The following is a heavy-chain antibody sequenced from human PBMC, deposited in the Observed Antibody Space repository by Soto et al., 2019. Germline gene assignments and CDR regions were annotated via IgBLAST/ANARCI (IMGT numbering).Heavy chain of an antibody. V-gene: IGHV1-69*06. J-gene: IGHJ4*02. D-gene: IGHD6-19*01. CDR3: ARVGKQWLVTIHFDY. Sequence: ASVKVSGKASGGTFSSYAISWVRQAPGQGLEWMGGIIPIFGTANYAQKFQGRVTITADKSTSTAYMELSSLRSEDTAVYYCARVGKQWLVTIHFDYWGQGTLVTVSS. CDR1: GGTFSSYA. CDR2: IIPIFGTA.